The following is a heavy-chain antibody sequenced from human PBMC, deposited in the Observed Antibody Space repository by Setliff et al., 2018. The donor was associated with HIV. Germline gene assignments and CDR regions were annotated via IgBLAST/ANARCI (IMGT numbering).Heavy chain of an antibody. J-gene: IGHJ4*02. Sequence: VKVSCKASGYTFTNYYMHWVRQAPGQGLEWMGWINPNSGGTNYAQKFQGRVTMTRDTSISTAYMELSRLRSDDTAVYYCARGYCSSTSCYGIYYFDNWGQGTPVTVSS. V-gene: IGHV1-2*02. D-gene: IGHD2-2*01. CDR1: GYTFTNYY. CDR2: INPNSGGT. CDR3: ARGYCSSTSCYGIYYFDN.